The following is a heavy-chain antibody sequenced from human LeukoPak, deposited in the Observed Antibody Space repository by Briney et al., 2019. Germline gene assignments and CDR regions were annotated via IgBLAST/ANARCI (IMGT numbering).Heavy chain of an antibody. CDR2: IWYDGSNK. CDR1: GLTFSSYG. J-gene: IGHJ4*02. Sequence: GRSLRLSCAASGLTFSSYGMHWVRQAPGKGLEWVAVIWYDGSNKYYADSVKGRFTISRDNSKSMLYLQMNSLRDEDTAVYYCATGDCGGDCYSSYFDYWGQGTLVTVSS. V-gene: IGHV3-30*19. D-gene: IGHD2-21*02. CDR3: ATGDCGGDCYSSYFDY.